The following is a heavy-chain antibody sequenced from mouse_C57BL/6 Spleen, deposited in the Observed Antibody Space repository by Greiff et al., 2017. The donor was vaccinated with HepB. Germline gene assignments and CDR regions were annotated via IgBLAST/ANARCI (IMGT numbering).Heavy chain of an antibody. J-gene: IGHJ4*01. V-gene: IGHV1-64*01. Sequence: VQLQQPGAELVKPGASVKLSCKASGYTFTSYWMHWVKQRPGQGLEWIGMIHPNSGSTNYNEKFKSKATLTVDKSSSTAYMQLSSLTSEDSAVYYCARGGYDYDEGYYAMDYWGQGTSVTVSS. D-gene: IGHD2-4*01. CDR2: IHPNSGST. CDR1: GYTFTSYW. CDR3: ARGGYDYDEGYYAMDY.